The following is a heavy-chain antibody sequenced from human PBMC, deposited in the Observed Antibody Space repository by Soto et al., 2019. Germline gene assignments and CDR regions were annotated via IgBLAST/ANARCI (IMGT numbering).Heavy chain of an antibody. CDR1: GGTFSSYT. V-gene: IGHV1-69*02. J-gene: IGHJ5*02. Sequence: QVQLVQSGAEVKKPGSSVKVSCKASGGTFSSYTISWVRQAPGQGLEWMGRIIPILGIANYAQKFQGRVTITADKSTGTAYMELSSLRSEDTAVYYCVGGDYGGNSVWFDPWGQGTLVTVSS. D-gene: IGHD2-21*02. CDR3: VGGDYGGNSVWFDP. CDR2: IIPILGIA.